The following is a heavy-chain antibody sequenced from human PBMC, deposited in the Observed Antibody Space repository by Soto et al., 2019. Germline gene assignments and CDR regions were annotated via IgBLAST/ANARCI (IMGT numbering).Heavy chain of an antibody. Sequence: GGSLRLSCAASGFTFSSYAMSWVRQAPGKGLEWVSAISGSGGSTYYADSVKGRFTISRDNSKNTLYLQMNSLRAEDTAVYYCAKDSLADTAMVRDFDYWGQGTLVTVSS. D-gene: IGHD5-18*01. CDR3: AKDSLADTAMVRDFDY. V-gene: IGHV3-23*01. CDR1: GFTFSSYA. CDR2: ISGSGGST. J-gene: IGHJ4*02.